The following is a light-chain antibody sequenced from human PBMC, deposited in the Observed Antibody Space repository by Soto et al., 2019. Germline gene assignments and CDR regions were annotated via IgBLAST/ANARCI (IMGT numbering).Light chain of an antibody. V-gene: IGLV2-23*01. J-gene: IGLJ2*01. CDR1: SSDVGSYNL. Sequence: QPASVSGSPGQSITISCTGTSSDVGSYNLVSWYQQHPGKAPKLMIYEGSKRPSGVSNRFSGSKSGNTASLTISGLQAEDEADYYCCSYAGSSPGVFGGGTKLTVL. CDR3: CSYAGSSPGV. CDR2: EGS.